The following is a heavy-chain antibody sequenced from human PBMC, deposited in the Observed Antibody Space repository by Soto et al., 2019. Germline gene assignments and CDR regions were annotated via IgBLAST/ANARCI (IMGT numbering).Heavy chain of an antibody. CDR1: GFTFSDYY. Sequence: AGGSLRLSCAASGFTFSDYYMSWIRQAPGKGLEWVSYISSSSSYTNYADSVKGRFTISRDNAKNSLYLQMNSLRAEDTAVYYCARDNVEMATIAYFDYWGQGTLVTVSS. CDR2: ISSSSSYT. D-gene: IGHD5-12*01. CDR3: ARDNVEMATIAYFDY. V-gene: IGHV3-11*06. J-gene: IGHJ4*02.